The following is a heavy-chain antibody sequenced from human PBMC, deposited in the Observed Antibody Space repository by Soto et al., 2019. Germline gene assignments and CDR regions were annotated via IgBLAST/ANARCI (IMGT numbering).Heavy chain of an antibody. V-gene: IGHV3-33*01. CDR2: IYSDGSDK. CDR3: ARDRQGFGYAKDV. CDR1: GFTFSSHA. D-gene: IGHD3-10*01. J-gene: IGHJ6*02. Sequence: QVQLVESGGGAVQPGRSLRLSCAASGFTFSSHAMHWVRQAPGKGLEWVAVIYSDGSDKYYADFLKGRFTISRDNSNNSLYLEMDSLRADDTAVYYCARDRQGFGYAKDVWGQGTTVTVSS.